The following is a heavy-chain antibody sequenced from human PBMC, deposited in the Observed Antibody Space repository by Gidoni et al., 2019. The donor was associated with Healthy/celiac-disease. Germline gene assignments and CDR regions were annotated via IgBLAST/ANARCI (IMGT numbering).Heavy chain of an antibody. Sequence: KKPGSSVKVSCKASGGTFSSYAISWVRQAPGQGLEWMGGIIPIFGTANYAQKFQGRVTITADESTSTAYMELSSLRSEDTAVYYCARVEKKLRFLEYHHYYYGMDVWGQGTTVTVSS. CDR1: GGTFSSYA. CDR3: ARVEKKLRFLEYHHYYYGMDV. V-gene: IGHV1-69*19. J-gene: IGHJ6*02. CDR2: IIPIFGTA. D-gene: IGHD3-3*01.